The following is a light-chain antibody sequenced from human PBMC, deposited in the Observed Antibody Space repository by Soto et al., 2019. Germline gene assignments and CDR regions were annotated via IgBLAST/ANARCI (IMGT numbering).Light chain of an antibody. V-gene: IGKV3-20*01. J-gene: IGKJ2*01. CDR2: AAS. CDR3: QQYGTSLHT. Sequence: EIVLTQSPGTLSLSPGERATLSCRASQSVSSNYLAWYQQKPGQAPRLLIYAASSRATDIPDRFSGSGSGTDFSLTISRLEPEDSAVYSCQQYGTSLHTFGQGTKLEIK. CDR1: QSVSSNY.